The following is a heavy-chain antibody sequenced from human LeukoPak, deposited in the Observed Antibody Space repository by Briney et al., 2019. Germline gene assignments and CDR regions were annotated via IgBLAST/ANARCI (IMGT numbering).Heavy chain of an antibody. Sequence: GGSLRLSCTASGFSFISYSMNWVRQAPGKGLEWVSHISISSNTIYYADSVRGRFTISRDNAKNSLYLQMNSLRAEDTAVYYCAGYFARNGYYAEGFDIWGQGTMVTVSS. CDR1: GFSFISYS. D-gene: IGHD3-3*01. CDR2: ISISSNTI. CDR3: AGYFARNGYYAEGFDI. J-gene: IGHJ3*02. V-gene: IGHV3-48*01.